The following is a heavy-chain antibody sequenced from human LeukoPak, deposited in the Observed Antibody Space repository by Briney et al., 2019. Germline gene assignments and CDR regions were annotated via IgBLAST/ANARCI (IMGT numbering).Heavy chain of an antibody. CDR1: GFTFDDYA. J-gene: IGHJ6*03. V-gene: IGHV3-74*01. Sequence: GGSLRLSCAASGFTFDDYAMHWVRQAPGKGLVWVSRINSDGSSTSYADSVKGRFTISRDNAKNTLYLQMNSLRAEDTAVYYCARGLGYCSGGSCLDYYYYMDVWGKGTTVTISS. CDR3: ARGLGYCSGGSCLDYYYYMDV. CDR2: INSDGSST. D-gene: IGHD2-15*01.